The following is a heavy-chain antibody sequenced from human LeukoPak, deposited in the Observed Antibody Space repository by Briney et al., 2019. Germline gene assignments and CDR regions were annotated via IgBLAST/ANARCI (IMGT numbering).Heavy chain of an antibody. D-gene: IGHD2-15*01. CDR1: GFTFDDHA. J-gene: IGHJ4*02. Sequence: GGSLRLSCAASGFTFDDHAMHWVRQAPGKGLEWVSGISGNGGSRGYADSVKGRFTISRDNAKNSLFLQMNSLRVEDTAFYYCTKGSGSWVDYWGQGTLVTVSS. CDR3: TKGSGSWVDY. CDR2: ISGNGGSR. V-gene: IGHV3-9*01.